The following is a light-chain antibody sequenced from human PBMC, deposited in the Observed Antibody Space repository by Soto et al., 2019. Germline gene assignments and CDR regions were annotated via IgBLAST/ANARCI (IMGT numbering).Light chain of an antibody. CDR3: QQYGSSPQT. CDR1: QSVSSSY. CDR2: GAS. V-gene: IGKV3-20*01. J-gene: IGKJ1*01. Sequence: EIVLPQSPGTLSLSPGERATLSCRASQSVSSSYLAWYQQKPGQAPRLLIYGASSRATGIPDRFSGSGSGTDFTLTISRLEPEDFAVYYCQQYGSSPQTFGQGTKVDNK.